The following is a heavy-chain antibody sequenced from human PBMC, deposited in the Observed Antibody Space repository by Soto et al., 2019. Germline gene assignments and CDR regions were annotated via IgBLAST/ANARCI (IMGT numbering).Heavy chain of an antibody. D-gene: IGHD3-10*01. CDR3: ARESAGSGKNNWFDP. Sequence: TLSLTCSVSRGSISSYYWSWVRQPPGKGLEWIGFIHRTGSTKYNPSLESRVTISVDTSQNQLSLRLSSVTAADTAVYYCARESAGSGKNNWFDPWGQGILVTVSS. J-gene: IGHJ5*02. CDR1: RGSISSYY. V-gene: IGHV4-59*01. CDR2: IHRTGST.